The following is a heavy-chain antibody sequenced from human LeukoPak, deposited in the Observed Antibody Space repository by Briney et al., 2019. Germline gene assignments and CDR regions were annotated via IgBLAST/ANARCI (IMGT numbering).Heavy chain of an antibody. CDR1: GGSFSGYY. V-gene: IGHV4-34*01. CDR2: INHSGST. J-gene: IGHJ4*02. CDR3: ARGESSSHKSLDY. D-gene: IGHD6-13*01. Sequence: SETLSLTCAVYGGSFSGYYWSWIRQPPGKGLEWIGEINHSGSTNYNPSLKSRVTISVDTSKNQFSLKLSSVTAADTAVCYCARGESSSHKSLDYWGQGTLVTVSS.